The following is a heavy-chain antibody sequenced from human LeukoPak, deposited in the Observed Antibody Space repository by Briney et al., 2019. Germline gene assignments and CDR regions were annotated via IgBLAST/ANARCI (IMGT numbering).Heavy chain of an antibody. CDR1: GGSFSGYY. J-gene: IGHJ3*02. D-gene: IGHD5-18*01. V-gene: IGHV4-34*01. Sequence: SETLSLTCAVYGGSFSGYYWSWIRQPPGKGLEWIGEINHSGSTNYNPSLKSRVTISVDTSKNQFSLKLSSVTAADTAVYYCASGGYSYGAEAADAFDIWGQGTMVTVSS. CDR3: ASGGYSYGAEAADAFDI. CDR2: INHSGST.